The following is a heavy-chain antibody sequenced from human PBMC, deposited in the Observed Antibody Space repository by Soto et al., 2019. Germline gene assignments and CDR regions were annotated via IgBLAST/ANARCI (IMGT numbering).Heavy chain of an antibody. CDR1: GFTFSNAW. CDR3: TTGRYGYYFDY. D-gene: IGHD3-16*01. Sequence: EVQLVESGGGLVKPGGSLRLSCAASGFTFSNAWMSWVRQAPGKGLEWVGRIKSKTDGGTTDYAAPVKGRFTISRDDSKNTQYLQMNSLKTEDTAVYYCTTGRYGYYFDYWGQGTLVTVSS. CDR2: IKSKTDGGTT. V-gene: IGHV3-15*01. J-gene: IGHJ4*02.